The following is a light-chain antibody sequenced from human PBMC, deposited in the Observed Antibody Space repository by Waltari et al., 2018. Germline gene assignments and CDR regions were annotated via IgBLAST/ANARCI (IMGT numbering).Light chain of an antibody. CDR2: WAS. CDR3: QQYYSTPIT. CDR1: QSLLFSSNNENY. J-gene: IGKJ5*01. V-gene: IGKV4-1*01. Sequence: DIVMTQSPDSLAVSLGEWATINCKSSQSLLFSSNNENYLAWYQQKPGQPPRQLIYWASTREAGVPDRFSGSGSGTDFTLTISSLQAEDVAVYYCQQYYSTPITFGQGTRLEIK.